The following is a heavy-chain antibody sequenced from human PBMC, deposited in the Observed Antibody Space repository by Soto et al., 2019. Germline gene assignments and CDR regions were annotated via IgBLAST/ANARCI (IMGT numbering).Heavy chain of an antibody. V-gene: IGHV4-59*01. Sequence: SETLSLTCTVSGGSISSYYWSWIRQPPGKGLEWIGYIYYSGSTNYNPSLKSRVTISVDTSKNRFSLKLSSGTAADTAGYYCARHIVVVTAHPYGMDVWGQGTTVTVSS. CDR2: IYYSGST. CDR1: GGSISSYY. CDR3: ARHIVVVTAHPYGMDV. D-gene: IGHD2-21*02. J-gene: IGHJ6*02.